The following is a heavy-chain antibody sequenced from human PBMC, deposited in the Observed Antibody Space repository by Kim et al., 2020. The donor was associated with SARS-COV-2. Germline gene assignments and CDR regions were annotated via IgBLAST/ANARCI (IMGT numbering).Heavy chain of an antibody. CDR2: IYYSGST. V-gene: IGHV4-59*01. Sequence: SETLSLTCTVSGGSISSYYWSWIRQPPGKGLEWIGYIYYSGSTNYNPSLKSRVTISVDTSKNQFSLKLSSVTAADTAVYYCARCRDQGPYYFDYWGQGTLVTVSS. J-gene: IGHJ4*02. CDR3: ARCRDQGPYYFDY. D-gene: IGHD2-2*01. CDR1: GGSISSYY.